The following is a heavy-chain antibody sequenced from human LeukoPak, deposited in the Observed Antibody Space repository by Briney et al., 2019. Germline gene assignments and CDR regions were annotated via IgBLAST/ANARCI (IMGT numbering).Heavy chain of an antibody. CDR2: ISGSGGST. V-gene: IGHV3-23*01. CDR1: GFTFSSYA. J-gene: IGHJ4*02. D-gene: IGHD6-13*01. Sequence: PGGPLRLSCAASGFTFSSYAMIGVRQAPGKGLEGVSAISGSGGSTYYADSVKGRFTISRDNSKNTLYLQMNSLRAEDTAVYYCARKIGFSSSWYYGRHYFDYWGQGTLVTVSS. CDR3: ARKIGFSSSWYYGRHYFDY.